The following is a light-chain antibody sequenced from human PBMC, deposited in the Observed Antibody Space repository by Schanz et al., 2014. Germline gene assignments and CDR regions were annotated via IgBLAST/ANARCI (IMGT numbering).Light chain of an antibody. Sequence: QSALTQPASVSGSPGQSITISCTGTSSDVGRYNRVSWFQQPPGTAPKLMIFQVNSRPSGVPDRFSGSKSAYTASLTISGLQAEDEADYYCSSYATTNTLVFGGGTKLTVL. CDR3: SSYATTNTLV. CDR2: QVN. V-gene: IGLV2-18*02. CDR1: SSDVGRYNR. J-gene: IGLJ2*01.